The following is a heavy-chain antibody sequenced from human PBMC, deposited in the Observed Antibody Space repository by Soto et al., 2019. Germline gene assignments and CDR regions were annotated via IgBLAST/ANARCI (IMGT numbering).Heavy chain of an antibody. D-gene: IGHD6-19*01. J-gene: IGHJ4*02. CDR2: ITGGGGST. V-gene: IGHV3-23*01. CDR1: GFTFSGYA. CDR3: AKRISGWYEIDY. Sequence: GGSLRLSCVASGFTFSGYAMTWVRRAPGKGLEWVSAITGGGGSTYYADSVKGRFTISRDNSKNTLYLQMNSPRAEDTAVYYCAKRISGWYEIDYWGQGTLVTVSS.